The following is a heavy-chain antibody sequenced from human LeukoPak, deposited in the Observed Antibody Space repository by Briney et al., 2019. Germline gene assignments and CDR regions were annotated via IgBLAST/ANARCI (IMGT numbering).Heavy chain of an antibody. Sequence: ASVKVSCKASGYTFTSYDINWVRQAPGQGLEWLGWMTPNSGDTGYAQKFQGRVTMTRDTSISTAYMELSSVRSEDTAVYYCARNYYGSGTFDYWGQGTLVTVSS. CDR3: ARNYYGSGTFDY. CDR1: GYTFTSYD. J-gene: IGHJ4*02. V-gene: IGHV1-8*01. D-gene: IGHD3-10*01. CDR2: MTPNSGDT.